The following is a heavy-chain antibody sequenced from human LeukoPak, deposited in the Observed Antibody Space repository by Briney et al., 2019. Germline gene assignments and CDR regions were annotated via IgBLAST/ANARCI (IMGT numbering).Heavy chain of an antibody. CDR1: GFTFTNAW. CDR2: VKSKTDGGTT. D-gene: IGHD5-12*01. CDR3: ATDTKDMLTTIGALDF. J-gene: IGHJ4*02. Sequence: GGSLRLSCAASGFTFTNAWMTWVRQAPGKGLEWVGRVKSKTDGGTTDYAAPVKGRFTISRDDSKNTLCLQMNSLTTEDTAVYYCATDTKDMLTTIGALDFWGQGTLVTVSS. V-gene: IGHV3-15*01.